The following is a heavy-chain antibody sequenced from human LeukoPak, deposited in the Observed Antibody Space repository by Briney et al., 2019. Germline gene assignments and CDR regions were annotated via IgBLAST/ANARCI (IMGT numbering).Heavy chain of an antibody. CDR1: GFTFSSYA. D-gene: IGHD1-7*01. CDR2: ISGSGGST. CDR3: AKDGGITGTRAYFDY. J-gene: IGHJ4*02. V-gene: IGHV3-23*01. Sequence: GGSLRLSCAASGFTFSSYAMSWVRQAPGKGLEWVSAISGSGGSTYYADSVKGRFTISRDNSKNTLYLQMNSLRAEDTAVYYCAKDGGITGTRAYFDYWGQGTLVTVSS.